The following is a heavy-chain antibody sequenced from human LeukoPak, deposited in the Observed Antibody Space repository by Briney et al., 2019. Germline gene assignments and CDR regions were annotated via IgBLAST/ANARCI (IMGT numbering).Heavy chain of an antibody. Sequence: GGSLRLSCAASGFTFSSYPMNWVRQAPGKGLEWVSFISGSGSTIHFADSVKGRFTISRDNAKNSLYLQMNSLRGEDTAVYYCARGRWFDPWGQGTLVTVSS. V-gene: IGHV3-48*04. CDR1: GFTFSSYP. J-gene: IGHJ5*02. CDR3: ARGRWFDP. CDR2: ISGSGSTI.